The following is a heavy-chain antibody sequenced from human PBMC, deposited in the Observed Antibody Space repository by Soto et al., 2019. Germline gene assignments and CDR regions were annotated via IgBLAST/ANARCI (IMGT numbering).Heavy chain of an antibody. J-gene: IGHJ5*02. D-gene: IGHD3-3*01. CDR1: GYTFTSYG. Sequence: ASVKVSCKASGYTFTSYGISWVRQAPGQGLEWMGWISAYNGNTNYAQKLQGRVTMTTDTSTSTAYMELRSLRSDDTAVYYCAREAPVTYYYFCRGYCVHRFQPSGQGTLVTVSS. V-gene: IGHV1-18*01. CDR3: AREAPVTYYYFCRGYCVHRFQP. CDR2: ISAYNGNT.